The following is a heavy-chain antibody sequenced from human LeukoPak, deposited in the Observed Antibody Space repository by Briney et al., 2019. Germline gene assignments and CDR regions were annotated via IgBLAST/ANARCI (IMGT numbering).Heavy chain of an antibody. CDR1: GVAFSSYW. CDR2: IGQGGSKT. J-gene: IGHJ4*02. CDR3: ARATWGSSDY. V-gene: IGHV3-7*01. Sequence: AGTLRLSCAASGVAFSSYWRSWVRQAPGKGLEWLGNIGQGGSKTYYVDSVKGRVTISRDNAKKYLHLQMNSLRVEDTAVYYCARATWGSSDYWGQGTLVTVSS. D-gene: IGHD6-6*01.